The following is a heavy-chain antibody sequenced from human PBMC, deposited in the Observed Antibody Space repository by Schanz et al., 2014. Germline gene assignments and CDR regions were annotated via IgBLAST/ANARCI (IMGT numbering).Heavy chain of an antibody. CDR2: ITAYNGDT. J-gene: IGHJ3*01. CDR3: TRAKRFGDMDV. D-gene: IGHD3-10*01. V-gene: IGHV1-18*01. Sequence: QVQLVQSGAEVKKPGASVKVSCKASGYTFTSHGISWVRQAPGQGLEWMGWITAYNGDTNYALKLQGRVTMTTDTSTGTAYMELRSLRSDDTALYYCTRAKRFGDMDVWGQGTMVTVSS. CDR1: GYTFTSHG.